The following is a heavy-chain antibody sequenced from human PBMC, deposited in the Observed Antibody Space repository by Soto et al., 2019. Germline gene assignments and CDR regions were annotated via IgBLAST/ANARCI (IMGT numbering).Heavy chain of an antibody. D-gene: IGHD6-6*01. J-gene: IGHJ6*02. Sequence: QVQLQESGPGLVKPSETLSLTCTVSGGSVSSGSYYWSWIRQPPGKGLEWIGYIYYSGSTNYNPSLKSRVTISVDTSKNQFSLKLSSVTAADTAVYYCARDLEGSSHYYYYGMDVWGQGTTVTVSS. CDR3: ARDLEGSSHYYYYGMDV. CDR2: IYYSGST. CDR1: GGSVSSGSYY. V-gene: IGHV4-61*01.